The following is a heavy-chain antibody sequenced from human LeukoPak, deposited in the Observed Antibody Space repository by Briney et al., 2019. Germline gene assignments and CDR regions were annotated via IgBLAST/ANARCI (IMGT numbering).Heavy chain of an antibody. V-gene: IGHV4-34*01. J-gene: IGHJ4*02. CDR3: ARGEGHRYYYGSGSYYNSFLFDY. D-gene: IGHD3-10*01. CDR1: GGSFSGYY. CDR2: INHSGST. Sequence: SETLSLTCAVYGGSFSGYYWSWIRQPPGKGLEWIGEINHSGSTNYNPSLKSRVTISVDTSKNQFSPKLSSVTAADTAVYYCARGEGHRYYYGSGSYYNSFLFDYWGQGTLVTVSS.